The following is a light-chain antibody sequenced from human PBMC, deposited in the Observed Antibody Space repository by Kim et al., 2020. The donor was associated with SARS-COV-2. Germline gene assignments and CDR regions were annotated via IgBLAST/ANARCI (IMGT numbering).Light chain of an antibody. CDR1: QRVSSY. J-gene: IGKJ2*01. CDR2: DAS. Sequence: GEKAPLSCMASQRVSSYLAWYKQKPGQAPRLLIYDASNRATGIPARFSGSGSGTDFTLTISSLEPEDFAVYYCQQRSNWPPMYTFGQGTKLEI. CDR3: QQRSNWPPMYT. V-gene: IGKV3-11*01.